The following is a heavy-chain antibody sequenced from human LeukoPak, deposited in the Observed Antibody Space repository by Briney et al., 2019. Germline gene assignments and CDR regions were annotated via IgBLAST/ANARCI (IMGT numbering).Heavy chain of an antibody. CDR1: GYTFTGYY. CDR3: ARGYILNDAFDI. D-gene: IGHD5-12*01. J-gene: IGHJ3*02. Sequence: ASVMVSCKASGYTFTGYYRHWVRQAPGQGLEWMGWINPNSGGTNYAQKFQGRVTMTRDTSISTAYMELSRLRSDDTAVYYCARGYILNDAFDIWGQGTMVTVSS. CDR2: INPNSGGT. V-gene: IGHV1-2*02.